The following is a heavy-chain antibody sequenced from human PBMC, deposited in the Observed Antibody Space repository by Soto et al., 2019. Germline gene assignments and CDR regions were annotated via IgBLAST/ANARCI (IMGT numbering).Heavy chain of an antibody. D-gene: IGHD6-13*01. V-gene: IGHV1-69*13. Sequence: GASVKVSCKASGGTFSSYAISWVRQAPGQGLEWMGGIIPIFGTANYAQKFQGRVTITADESTSTAYMELSSLRSEDTAVYYCARGNEGSWYPTVRDWFDPWGQGTLVTVSS. CDR2: IIPIFGTA. J-gene: IGHJ5*02. CDR3: ARGNEGSWYPTVRDWFDP. CDR1: GGTFSSYA.